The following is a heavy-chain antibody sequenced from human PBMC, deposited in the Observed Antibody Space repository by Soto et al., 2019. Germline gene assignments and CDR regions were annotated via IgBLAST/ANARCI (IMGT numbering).Heavy chain of an antibody. Sequence: QVQLVESGGGLVKPGGSLRLSCAASGFTFSDYYMSWIRQASGKGLECVSYISSSGSTIYYADSVRGRFTISRDNAKNSLYLQMNSLRAEDTAVYYCARDVGYSSSWYLGAGYFDFWGQGTLVTVSS. D-gene: IGHD6-13*01. J-gene: IGHJ4*01. CDR2: ISSSGSTI. CDR1: GFTFSDYY. CDR3: ARDVGYSSSWYLGAGYFDF. V-gene: IGHV3-11*01.